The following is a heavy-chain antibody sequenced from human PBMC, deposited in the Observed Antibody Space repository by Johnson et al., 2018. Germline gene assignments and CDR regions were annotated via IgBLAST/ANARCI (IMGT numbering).Heavy chain of an antibody. CDR1: GFIFDDYA. CDR3: AKDIWGYSYGHDAFDI. CDR2: ISWNSGSI. V-gene: IGHV3-9*01. Sequence: QLVESGGGLVQPGRSLRLSCAGSGFIFDDYAMHWVRQAPGKGLEWVSGISWNSGSIGYADSVKGRFTISRDNAKNSLYLQMNSLRAEDTALYYCAKDIWGYSYGHDAFDIWGQGTVVTVSS. J-gene: IGHJ3*02. D-gene: IGHD5-18*01.